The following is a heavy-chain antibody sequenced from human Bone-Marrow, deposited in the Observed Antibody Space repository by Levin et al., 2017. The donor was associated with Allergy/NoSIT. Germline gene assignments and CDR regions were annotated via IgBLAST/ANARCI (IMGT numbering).Heavy chain of an antibody. J-gene: IGHJ4*02. CDR1: GGTFSSHL. CDR2: VIPMLGTA. Sequence: ASVKVSCKASGGTFSSHLISWLRQAPGQGLEWMGWVIPMLGTADYAQNFQGRVTISADKSSTTAYMDFISLKSEDTAVYFCATIDYGSGSPRPFDSWGQGTLVTVSS. V-gene: IGHV1-69*08. CDR3: ATIDYGSGSPRPFDS. D-gene: IGHD3-10*01.